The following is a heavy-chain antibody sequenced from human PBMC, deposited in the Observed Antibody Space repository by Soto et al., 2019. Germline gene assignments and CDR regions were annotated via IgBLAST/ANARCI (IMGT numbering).Heavy chain of an antibody. Sequence: GASVKVSCKASGGTFSSYAISWVRQAPGQGLEWMGGIIPIFGTANYAQKFQGRVTITADESTSTAYMELSSLRSEDTAVYYCASSIVVVTAIRGYFDYWGQGTLVTVS. CDR3: ASSIVVVTAIRGYFDY. D-gene: IGHD2-21*02. CDR1: GGTFSSYA. J-gene: IGHJ4*02. CDR2: IIPIFGTA. V-gene: IGHV1-69*13.